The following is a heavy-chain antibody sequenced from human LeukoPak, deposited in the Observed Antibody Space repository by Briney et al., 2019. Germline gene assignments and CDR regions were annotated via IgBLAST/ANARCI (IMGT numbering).Heavy chain of an antibody. CDR1: GFTFSNYA. J-gene: IGHJ6*03. Sequence: GGSLRLSCAASGFTFSNYAMSWVRQAPGKGLEWVSAISGSGGSTYYADSVKGRFTISRDNSKNTLYLQMNSLRAEDTAVYYCAIRGSGSYTNYYMDVWGKGTTVTVSS. V-gene: IGHV3-23*01. D-gene: IGHD3-10*01. CDR2: ISGSGGST. CDR3: AIRGSGSYTNYYMDV.